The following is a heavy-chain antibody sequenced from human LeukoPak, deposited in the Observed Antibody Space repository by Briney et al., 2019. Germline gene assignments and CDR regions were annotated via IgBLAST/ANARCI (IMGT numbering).Heavy chain of an antibody. CDR1: GYTFTCYG. J-gene: IGHJ5*02. CDR3: ARTGSCSGGSCHNWFDP. D-gene: IGHD2-15*01. Sequence: VKVSCKASGYTFTCYGISWVRQAPGQGLEWMGWISAYNGNTNYAQKLQGRVTMTTDTSTSTAYMELRSLRSDDTAVYYCARTGSCSGGSCHNWFDPWGQGTLVTVSS. CDR2: ISAYNGNT. V-gene: IGHV1-18*01.